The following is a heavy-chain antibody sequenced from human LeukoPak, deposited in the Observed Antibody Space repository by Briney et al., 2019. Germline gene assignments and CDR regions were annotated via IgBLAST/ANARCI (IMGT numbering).Heavy chain of an antibody. D-gene: IGHD3-16*02. CDR2: VHSNGDT. CDR3: ARDIGLAH. J-gene: IGHJ4*02. CDR1: GDSIRTYF. V-gene: IGHV4-4*07. Sequence: SETLSLTCTVSGDSIRTYFWSWFRQPAGKGLEWIGRVHSNGDTYYNPSLESRVTVSMDTSKNQFALNLTSLTAADTAVYYCARDIGLAHWGQGTLVTVSS.